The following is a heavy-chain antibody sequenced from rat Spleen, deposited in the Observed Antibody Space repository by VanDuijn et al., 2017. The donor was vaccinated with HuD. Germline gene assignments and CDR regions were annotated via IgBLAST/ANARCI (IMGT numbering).Heavy chain of an antibody. Sequence: EVQLVESGGGLVQPGRSLKLSCVASGFTFNNYWMTWIRQAPGKGLEWVASITNTGGSTYYPDSVKGRFTISRDNAKSTLYLQMNSLRSEDTATYYCTRGREHYYYDGYYRVMDAWGQGASVTVSS. CDR2: ITNTGGST. CDR1: GFTFNNYW. D-gene: IGHD1-12*03. J-gene: IGHJ4*01. V-gene: IGHV5-31*01. CDR3: TRGREHYYYDGYYRVMDA.